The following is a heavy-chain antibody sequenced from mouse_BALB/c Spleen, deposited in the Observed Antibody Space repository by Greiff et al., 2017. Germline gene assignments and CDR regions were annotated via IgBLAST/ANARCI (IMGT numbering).Heavy chain of an antibody. Sequence: LVKTGASVKISCKASGYSFTGYYMHWVKQSHGKSLEWIGYISCYNGATSYNQKFKGKATFTVDTSSSTAYMQFNSLTSEDSAVYYCARGYYGKDYAMDYWGQGTSVTVSS. CDR3: ARGYYGKDYAMDY. CDR2: ISCYNGAT. D-gene: IGHD2-1*01. CDR1: GYSFTGYY. J-gene: IGHJ4*01. V-gene: IGHV1S34*01.